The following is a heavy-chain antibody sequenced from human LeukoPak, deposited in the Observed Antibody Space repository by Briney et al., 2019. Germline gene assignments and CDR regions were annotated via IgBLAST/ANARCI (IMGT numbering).Heavy chain of an antibody. CDR2: IYYRGST. CDR3: ARHADYGGTWRYFDL. CDR1: GGSISSYY. D-gene: IGHD4-23*01. V-gene: IGHV4-59*08. Sequence: PSETLSLTCTVSGGSISSYYWSWIRQPPGRGLEWIGYIYYRGSTNYNPSLKSRVTISVDTSKNQFSLKLSSVTAADTAVYYCARHADYGGTWRYFDLWGRGTLVTVSS. J-gene: IGHJ2*01.